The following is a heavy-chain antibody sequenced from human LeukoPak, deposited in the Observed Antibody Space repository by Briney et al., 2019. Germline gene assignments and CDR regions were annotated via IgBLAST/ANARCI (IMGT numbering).Heavy chain of an antibody. Sequence: ESSETLSLTCTVSGGSISSSSYYWGWIRQPPGKGLEWIGSIYYSGSTYYNPSLKSRVTISVDTSKNQFSLKLSSVTAADTAVYYCARAPRCSSTSCYYNWFDPWGQGTLVTVSS. V-gene: IGHV4-39*07. CDR3: ARAPRCSSTSCYYNWFDP. J-gene: IGHJ5*02. CDR1: GGSISSSSYY. D-gene: IGHD2-2*01. CDR2: IYYSGST.